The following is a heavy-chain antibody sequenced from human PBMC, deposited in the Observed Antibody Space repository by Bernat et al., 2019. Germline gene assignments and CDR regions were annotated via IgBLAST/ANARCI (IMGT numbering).Heavy chain of an antibody. J-gene: IGHJ6*03. D-gene: IGHD2-15*01. Sequence: QVQLVQSGAEVKKPGASVKVSCKASGYTFTSYYMHWVRQAPGQGLEWMGIINPSGGSTSYAQKFQGRVTMTRDTSTSTVYMELSSLRSEDTAVYYCARGGYCSGGSCYWSLGYYYYYMDVWGKGTTVTVSS. CDR1: GYTFTSYY. CDR2: INPSGGST. CDR3: ARGGYCSGGSCYWSLGYYYYYMDV. V-gene: IGHV1-46*01.